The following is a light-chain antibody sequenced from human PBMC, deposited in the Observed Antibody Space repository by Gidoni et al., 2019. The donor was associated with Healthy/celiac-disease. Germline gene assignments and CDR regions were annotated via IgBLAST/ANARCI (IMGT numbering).Light chain of an antibody. CDR1: QSVSSY. V-gene: IGKV3-11*01. CDR3: QQRSNWPYT. CDR2: DAS. Sequence: EFVLTQSPATLSLSPGERATLSCRASQSVSSYLAWYQQKPGQAPRLLIYDASNRATGIPARFSGSGSGTDFTLTISSLEPEDFAVYYCQQRSNWPYTFGQGTKLKIK. J-gene: IGKJ2*01.